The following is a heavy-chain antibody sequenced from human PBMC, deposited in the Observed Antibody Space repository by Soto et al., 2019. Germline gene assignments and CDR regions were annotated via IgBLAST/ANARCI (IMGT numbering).Heavy chain of an antibody. V-gene: IGHV3-53*01. CDR2: IYSGGST. J-gene: IGHJ4*02. Sequence: VGSLRLSCAASGFTVSSNYMSWVRQAPGKGLEWVSVIYSGGSTYYADSVKGRFTISRDNSKNTLYLQMNSLRAEDTAVYYCARVSPHYFDYWGQGTLVTVSS. CDR3: ARVSPHYFDY. CDR1: GFTVSSNY.